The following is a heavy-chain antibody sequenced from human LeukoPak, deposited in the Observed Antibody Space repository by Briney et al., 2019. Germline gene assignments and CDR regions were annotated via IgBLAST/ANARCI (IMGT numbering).Heavy chain of an antibody. V-gene: IGHV4-38-2*01. CDR2: IYHSGST. CDR1: GHSISSGYY. J-gene: IGHJ6*03. Sequence: PSETLSLTCAVSGHSISSGYYWGWIRQPPGKGLEWIGSIYHSGSTYYNPSLKSRVTISVDTSKNQFSLKLSSVTAADTAVYYCASSSIAARRYYYYYYMDVWGKGTTVTVSS. CDR3: ASSSIAARRYYYYYYMDV. D-gene: IGHD6-6*01.